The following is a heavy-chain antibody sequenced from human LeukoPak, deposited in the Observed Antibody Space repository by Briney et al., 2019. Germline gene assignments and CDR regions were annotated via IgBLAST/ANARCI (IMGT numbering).Heavy chain of an antibody. CDR3: ARTDSSSWYEYYFDY. CDR2: IYPSDSDT. J-gene: IGHJ4*02. Sequence: GESLKISCKASGYSFSSYWIGWVRQMPGKALEWMGIIYPSDSDTKYSPSFEGQVTISADKSISTAYLQWSSLKASDTAMYYCARTDSSSWYEYYFDYWGQGTLVTVSS. V-gene: IGHV5-51*01. CDR1: GYSFSSYW. D-gene: IGHD6-13*01.